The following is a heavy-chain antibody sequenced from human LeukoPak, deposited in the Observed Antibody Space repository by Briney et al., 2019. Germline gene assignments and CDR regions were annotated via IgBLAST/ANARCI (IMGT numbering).Heavy chain of an antibody. V-gene: IGHV4-34*01. D-gene: IGHD6-19*01. CDR2: INHSGST. CDR1: GGSFSGYY. Sequence: SETLSLTCAVYGGSFSGYYWSWIRQPPGKGLEWIGEINHSGSTNYNPSLKSRVTISVDTSKNQFSLKLSSVTAADTAVYYCASSPYSSGLSGPFDYWGQGTLVTVSS. CDR3: ASSPYSSGLSGPFDY. J-gene: IGHJ4*02.